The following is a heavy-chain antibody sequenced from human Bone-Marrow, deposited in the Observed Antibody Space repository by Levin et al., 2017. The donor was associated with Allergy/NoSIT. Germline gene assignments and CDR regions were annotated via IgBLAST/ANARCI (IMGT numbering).Heavy chain of an antibody. V-gene: IGHV3-48*03. CDR2: MGARGSL. CDR3: AALYCRSGTSLFDD. Sequence: KGLEWISYMGARGSLSYADSVKGRFTVSRDNEKNTLYLHMNSLRVDDTALYYCAALYCRSGTSLFDDWGRGTQVTVSS. J-gene: IGHJ4*02. D-gene: IGHD1-14*01.